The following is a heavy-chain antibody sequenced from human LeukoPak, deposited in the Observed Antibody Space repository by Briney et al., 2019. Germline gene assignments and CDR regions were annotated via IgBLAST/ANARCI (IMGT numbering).Heavy chain of an antibody. CDR2: ISGTGGRT. D-gene: IGHD6-19*01. Sequence: GGSLRLPWPASGFTFSSYAMSWFRQAPGKGLEWVSAISGTGGRTYYADSVKGRFTISRDNSKNTLYLQMNSLRAEDTAVYYCAKEPASSGWFDPWGQGTLVAVSS. J-gene: IGHJ5*02. CDR1: GFTFSSYA. V-gene: IGHV3-23*01. CDR3: AKEPASSGWFDP.